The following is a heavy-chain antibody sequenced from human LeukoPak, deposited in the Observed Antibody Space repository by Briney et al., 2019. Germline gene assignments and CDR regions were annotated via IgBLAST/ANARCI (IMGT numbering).Heavy chain of an antibody. Sequence: GGSLRLSCAASGFTFDDYGMSWVRQAPGKGLEWVSGINWNGGSTGYADSVKGRFTISRDNSKNTLYLQMNSLRAEDTAVYYCAKYSSGYFDYWGQGTLVTVSS. CDR3: AKYSSGYFDY. V-gene: IGHV3-20*04. J-gene: IGHJ4*02. CDR2: INWNGGST. CDR1: GFTFDDYG. D-gene: IGHD6-19*01.